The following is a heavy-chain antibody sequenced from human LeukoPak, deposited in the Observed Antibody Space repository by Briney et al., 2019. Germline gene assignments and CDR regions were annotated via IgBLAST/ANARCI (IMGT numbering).Heavy chain of an antibody. CDR2: INPSGGNT. V-gene: IGHV1-46*01. D-gene: IGHD6-19*01. CDR1: GYTFTSYY. J-gene: IGHJ4*02. Sequence: ASVKVSCKASGYTFTSYYIHWLRQAPGQGLEWMGIINPSGGNTNYAQKFQGRVTMTRDTSTSTVFMEVNSLRSEDTAMYYCAREGPGSGCFFDYWGQGTLVTVSS. CDR3: AREGPGSGCFFDY.